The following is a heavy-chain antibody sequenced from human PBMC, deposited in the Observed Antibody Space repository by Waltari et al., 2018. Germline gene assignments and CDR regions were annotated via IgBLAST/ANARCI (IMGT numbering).Heavy chain of an antibody. J-gene: IGHJ5*02. CDR2: IYYSGST. Sequence: QVQLQESGPGLVKPSQTLSLTCTVSGGSISSGDYYWSWIRQPPGKGLEWIGYIYYSGSTYSNPSLKSRVTISVDTSKNQFSLKLSSVTAADTAVYYCARSYYDFWSEPNWFDPWGQGTLVTVSS. D-gene: IGHD3-3*01. CDR1: GGSISSGDYY. V-gene: IGHV4-30-4*08. CDR3: ARSYYDFWSEPNWFDP.